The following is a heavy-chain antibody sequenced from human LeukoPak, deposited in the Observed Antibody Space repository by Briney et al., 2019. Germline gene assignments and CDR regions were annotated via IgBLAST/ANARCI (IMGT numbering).Heavy chain of an antibody. V-gene: IGHV3-21*01. CDR1: GCTFSSYS. CDR2: ISSSSSYI. Sequence: PGGSLRLSCAASGCTFSSYSMNWARQAPGKGLEWVSSISSSSSYIYHADSVKGRFTISRDNAKNSLYLQMNSLRAEDTAVYYCARVFPGQAATLDYWGQGTLVTVSS. J-gene: IGHJ4*02. CDR3: ARVFPGQAATLDY. D-gene: IGHD2-15*01.